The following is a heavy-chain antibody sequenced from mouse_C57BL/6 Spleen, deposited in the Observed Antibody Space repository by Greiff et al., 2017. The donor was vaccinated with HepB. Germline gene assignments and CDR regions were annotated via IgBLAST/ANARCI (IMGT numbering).Heavy chain of an antibody. CDR3: ARSGYYGSSYRLDYAMDY. Sequence: EVQLQQSGPELVKPGASVKIPCKASGYTFTDYNMDWVKQSHGKSLEWIGDINPNNGGTIYNQKFKGKATLTVDKSSSTAYMELRSLTSEDTAVYYCARSGYYGSSYRLDYAMDYWGQGTSVTVSS. CDR2: INPNNGGT. V-gene: IGHV1-18*01. J-gene: IGHJ4*01. D-gene: IGHD1-1*01. CDR1: GYTFTDYN.